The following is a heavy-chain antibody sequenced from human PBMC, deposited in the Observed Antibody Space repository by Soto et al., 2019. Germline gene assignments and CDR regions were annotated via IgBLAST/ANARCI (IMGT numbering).Heavy chain of an antibody. J-gene: IGHJ6*02. Sequence: SVKVSCKASGGTFSSYAISWVRQAPGQGLEWMGGIIPIFGTANYAQKFQGRVTITADESTSTAYMELSSLRSEDTAVYYCASGWQGPGYYCYYGMDVWGQGTTVTVSS. CDR1: GGTFSSYA. V-gene: IGHV1-69*13. D-gene: IGHD2-2*03. CDR3: ASGWQGPGYYCYYGMDV. CDR2: IIPIFGTA.